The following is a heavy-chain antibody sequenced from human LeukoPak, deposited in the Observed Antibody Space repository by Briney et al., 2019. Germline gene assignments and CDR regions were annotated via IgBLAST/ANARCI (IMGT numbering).Heavy chain of an antibody. CDR1: GFTFDEYA. CDR3: VRDHVGGSCVDCPLGDAFDT. V-gene: IGHV3-9*01. J-gene: IGHJ3*02. D-gene: IGHD2-15*01. Sequence: GRSLRLSCAASGFTFDEYAMHWVQQAPGKGLEWVSGISWSRYIIEYADSVRGRFTISRDNAKNSLFLQMNSLRAEDSAMYYCVRDHVGGSCVDCPLGDAFDTWGQGTMVTVSS. CDR2: ISWSRYII.